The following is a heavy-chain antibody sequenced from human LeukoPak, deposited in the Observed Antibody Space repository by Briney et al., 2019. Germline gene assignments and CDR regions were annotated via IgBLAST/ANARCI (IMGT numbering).Heavy chain of an antibody. D-gene: IGHD2-2*01. Sequence: GGSLRLSCAASGFTFSTFSSYSMNWVRQAPEKGLEWVSSVSSGSSYIYYADSVKGRFTISRDNAKNSLYLQMNSLRAEDTAVYYCARVPFTPEYQLLFNYYFDYWGQGNPGHRLL. CDR2: VSSGSSYI. CDR3: ARVPFTPEYQLLFNYYFDY. V-gene: IGHV3-21*01. J-gene: IGHJ4*02. CDR1: GFTFSTFSSYS.